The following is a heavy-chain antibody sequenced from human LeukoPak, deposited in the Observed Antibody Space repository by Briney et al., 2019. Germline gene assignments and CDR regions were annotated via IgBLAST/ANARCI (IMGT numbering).Heavy chain of an antibody. CDR2: INAGNGNT. CDR1: GYTFTSYA. D-gene: IGHD3-16*02. Sequence: ASVKVSCKASGYTFTSYAMHWVRQAPGQRLEWMGWINAGNGNTKYSQKFQGRVTITRDTSASTAYMELSSLRSEDTAVYYCARGKAYYDYVWGSYRYNDWFDPWGQGTLVTASS. CDR3: ARGKAYYDYVWGSYRYNDWFDP. V-gene: IGHV1-3*01. J-gene: IGHJ5*02.